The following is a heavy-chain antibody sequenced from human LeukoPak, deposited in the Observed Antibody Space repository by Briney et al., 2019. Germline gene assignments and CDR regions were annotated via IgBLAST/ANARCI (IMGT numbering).Heavy chain of an antibody. CDR1: GGTFSSYA. CDR2: IIPMFGTA. Sequence: SVKVSCKASGGTFSSYAISWVRQAPGQGLEWMGGIIPMFGTANYAQKFQGRVTITTEESTSTAYMELSSLGSEDTAMYYCARVFARGGEISGSYYYYRGQGTLVTVSS. J-gene: IGHJ4*02. V-gene: IGHV1-69*05. D-gene: IGHD1-26*01. CDR3: ARVFARGGEISGSYYYY.